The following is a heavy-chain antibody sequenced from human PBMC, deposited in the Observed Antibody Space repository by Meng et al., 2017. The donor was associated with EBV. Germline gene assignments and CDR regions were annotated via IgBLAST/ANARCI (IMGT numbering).Heavy chain of an antibody. CDR1: GDSISDYY. J-gene: IGHJ5*02. V-gene: IGHV4-30-4*08. CDR3: ARVNSDCGGVMCYKGWFDP. Sequence: LHAAGPGLVKPSATPSLTSTVAGDSISDYYWSWIRQPPGKGLEWIGYIHYSGGTYYNPSLKSRITISVDMSRNQFSLRLTSVTSADMAVYYCARVNSDCGGVMCYKGWFDPWGQGTLVTVSS. CDR2: IHYSGGT. D-gene: IGHD2-21*01.